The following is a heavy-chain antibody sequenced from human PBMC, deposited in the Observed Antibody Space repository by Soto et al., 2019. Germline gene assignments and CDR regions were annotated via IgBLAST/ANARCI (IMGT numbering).Heavy chain of an antibody. J-gene: IGHJ4*02. V-gene: IGHV4-59*08. Sequence: QVQLQESGPGLVKPSETLSLTCTVSGGSISSYYWSWIRQPPGKGLEWIGYIYHSGSTNYNPSLKSRVTIAVDTPKNQFSLKLSSVTAAATAWYDCARYFRGFISPFDYWGQGTLVTVSS. D-gene: IGHD3-10*01. CDR1: GGSISSYY. CDR2: IYHSGST. CDR3: ARYFRGFISPFDY.